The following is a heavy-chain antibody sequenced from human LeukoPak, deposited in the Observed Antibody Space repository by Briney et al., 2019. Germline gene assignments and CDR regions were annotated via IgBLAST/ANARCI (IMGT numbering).Heavy chain of an antibody. V-gene: IGHV1-46*01. D-gene: IGHD3-3*01. CDR1: GYTFTSYY. Sequence: GASVTVSCKASGYTFTSYYMHWVRQAPGQGLEWMGIINPSGGSTSYAQKFQGRVTMTRDTSTSTVYMELSSLRSEDTAVYYCARDTRPPYYDFWSGYYTGGGYNWFDPWGQGTLVTVS. CDR3: ARDTRPPYYDFWSGYYTGGGYNWFDP. J-gene: IGHJ5*02. CDR2: INPSGGST.